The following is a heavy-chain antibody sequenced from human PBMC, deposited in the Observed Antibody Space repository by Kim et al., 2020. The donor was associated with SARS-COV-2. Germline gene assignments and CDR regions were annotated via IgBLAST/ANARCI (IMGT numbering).Heavy chain of an antibody. CDR3: AVLLPFDY. Sequence: SGSTYYNPSLKSRVTISVDTSKNQFSLKLSSVTAADTAVYYCAVLLPFDYWGQGTLVTVSS. V-gene: IGHV4-39*01. D-gene: IGHD3-10*01. J-gene: IGHJ4*02. CDR2: SGST.